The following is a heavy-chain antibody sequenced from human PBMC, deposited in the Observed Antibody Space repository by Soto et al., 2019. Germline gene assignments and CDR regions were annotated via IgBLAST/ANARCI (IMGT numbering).Heavy chain of an antibody. V-gene: IGHV3-48*01. CDR2: ISSSSKTI. CDR3: ARGQWFVDY. D-gene: IGHD3-10*01. J-gene: IGHJ4*02. Sequence: EVQLVESGGGLVQPGGSLRLSCAASGFIFSSYSMNWVRQVPGKGLEWVSYISSSSKTIYYADSVKGRFTISRDNEKHSLYLQINSLRAEDTAVYHCARGQWFVDYWGQGTLVTVSS. CDR1: GFIFSSYS.